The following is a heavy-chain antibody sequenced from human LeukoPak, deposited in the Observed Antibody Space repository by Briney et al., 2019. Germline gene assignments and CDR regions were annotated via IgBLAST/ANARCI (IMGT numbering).Heavy chain of an antibody. V-gene: IGHV3-7*01. CDR2: IKQDGSEK. D-gene: IGHD3-22*01. CDR1: GFTFSSYW. J-gene: IGHJ1*01. Sequence: PGGSLRLSCAASGFTFSSYWMSWVRQAPGRGLEWVANIKQDGSEKYYVDSVKGRFTIFRDNAKNSLYLQMNSLRAEDTAVYYCATYSSLNRREFQYWGQGTLLTVSS. CDR3: ATYSSLNRREFQY.